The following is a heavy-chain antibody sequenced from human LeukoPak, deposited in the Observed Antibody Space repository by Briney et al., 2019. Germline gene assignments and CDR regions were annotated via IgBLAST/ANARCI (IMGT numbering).Heavy chain of an antibody. CDR1: GGSISSGGYY. Sequence: PSETLSLTCTVSGGSISSGGYYWSWIRQHPGKGLEWIGYIYYSGSTYYNPSLKSRVTISVDTSKNQFSLKLSSVTAADTAVYYCARDYDSRVYYLDYGMDVWGQGTTVTVSS. D-gene: IGHD3-22*01. V-gene: IGHV4-31*03. CDR2: IYYSGST. CDR3: ARDYDSRVYYLDYGMDV. J-gene: IGHJ6*02.